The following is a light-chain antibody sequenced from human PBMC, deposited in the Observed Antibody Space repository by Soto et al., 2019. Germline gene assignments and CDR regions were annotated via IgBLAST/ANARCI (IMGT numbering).Light chain of an antibody. CDR2: AAS. CDR1: QGISNY. CDR3: QKYNSAPFTIT. J-gene: IGKJ5*01. Sequence: DIPMTQSPSSLSASVGDRVTITCRASQGISNYLAWYQQKPGKVPKLLIYAASTLQSGVPSRFSGSGSGTDFTLTISSLQPEDVATYYCQKYNSAPFTITFGQGTRLEIK. V-gene: IGKV1-27*01.